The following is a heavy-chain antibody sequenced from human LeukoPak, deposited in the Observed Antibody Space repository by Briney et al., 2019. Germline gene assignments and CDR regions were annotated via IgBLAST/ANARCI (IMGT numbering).Heavy chain of an antibody. J-gene: IGHJ4*02. D-gene: IGHD1-26*01. CDR1: GGSISEISYY. Sequence: SETLSLTCSVSGGSISEISYYWDWIRQPPGKGLEWIGNIYYSGSTYNNPSLESRVVISVDTSRNQFSLKLTSVTARDTAVYYCARQGVVGATGFDFWGQGILVTVSS. V-gene: IGHV4-39*01. CDR3: ARQGVVGATGFDF. CDR2: IYYSGST.